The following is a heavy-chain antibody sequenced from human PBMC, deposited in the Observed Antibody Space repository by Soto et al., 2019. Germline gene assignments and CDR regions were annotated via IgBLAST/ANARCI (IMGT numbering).Heavy chain of an antibody. CDR3: AKTGSEAAFDI. CDR1: GFTFSSYG. J-gene: IGHJ3*02. D-gene: IGHD1-26*01. V-gene: IGHV3-30*18. Sequence: QVQLVESGGGVVQPGRSLRLSCAASGFTFSSYGMHWVRQAPGKGLEWVAVISYDGSNKYYADSVKGRFTISRDNSKNTLYLQMNSLTAEDTAVYYCAKTGSEAAFDIWGQGTMVTVSS. CDR2: ISYDGSNK.